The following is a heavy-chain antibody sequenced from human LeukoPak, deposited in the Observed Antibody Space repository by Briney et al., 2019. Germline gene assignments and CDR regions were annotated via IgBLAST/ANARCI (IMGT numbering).Heavy chain of an antibody. Sequence: GGSLRLSCAASGFTFSSYSMNWVRQAPGKGLEWVSYISSSSSTIYYADSVKGRFTISRDNAKNSLYLQMNSLRAEDTAVYYCASSFYDILTGYPPYYFDYWGQGTLVTVSS. V-gene: IGHV3-48*04. CDR1: GFTFSSYS. J-gene: IGHJ4*02. CDR2: ISSSSSTI. CDR3: ASSFYDILTGYPPYYFDY. D-gene: IGHD3-9*01.